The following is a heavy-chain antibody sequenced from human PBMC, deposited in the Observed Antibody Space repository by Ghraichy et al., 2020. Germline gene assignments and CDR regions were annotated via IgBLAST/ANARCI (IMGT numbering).Heavy chain of an antibody. V-gene: IGHV4-34*01. CDR3: ARGWENFWSGYWGY. CDR2: IHHSGST. Sequence: SETLSLTCAVYGGSFSGYYWSWIRQPPGKGLEWIGEIHHSGSTNFNPSLKSRLTISLDTSKNQFSLKLSSMTAADTAVYFCARGWENFWSGYWGYWGQGTLVPVSS. CDR1: GGSFSGYY. D-gene: IGHD3-3*01. J-gene: IGHJ4*02.